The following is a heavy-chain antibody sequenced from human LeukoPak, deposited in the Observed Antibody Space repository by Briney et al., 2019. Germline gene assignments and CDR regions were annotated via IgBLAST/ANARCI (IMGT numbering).Heavy chain of an antibody. V-gene: IGHV3-30-3*01. CDR3: AKDRPNYYDSSGYYYY. CDR2: ISYDGSNK. J-gene: IGHJ4*02. D-gene: IGHD3-22*01. CDR1: GFTFSSYA. Sequence: GRSLRLSCAASGFTFSSYAMHWVRQAPGKGLEWVAVISYDGSNKYYADSVKGRFTISRDNSKNTLYLQMNSLRAEDTAVYYCAKDRPNYYDSSGYYYYWGQGTLVTVSS.